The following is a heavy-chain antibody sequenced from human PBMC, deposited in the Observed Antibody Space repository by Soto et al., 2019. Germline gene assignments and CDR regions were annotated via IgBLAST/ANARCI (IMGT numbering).Heavy chain of an antibody. J-gene: IGHJ6*02. CDR2: IDPSDSYT. V-gene: IGHV5-10-1*01. CDR1: GYSFTSYW. D-gene: IGHD6-13*01. CDR3: ARHIRRTGDKRLAAAGSPNYYYYGMDV. Sequence: PGESLKISCKGSGYSFTSYWISWVRQMPGKGLEWMGRIDPSDSYTNYSPSFQGHVTISADKSISTAYLQCSSLKASDTAMYYCARHIRRTGDKRLAAAGSPNYYYYGMDVWGQGTTVTVSS.